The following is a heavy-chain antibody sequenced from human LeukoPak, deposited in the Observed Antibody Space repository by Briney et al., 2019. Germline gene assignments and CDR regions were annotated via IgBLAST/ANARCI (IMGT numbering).Heavy chain of an antibody. CDR1: GFTFSRYW. CDR2: IKQDGSEK. D-gene: IGHD3-16*02. V-gene: IGHV3-7*01. Sequence: GGSLRLSCAASGFTFSRYWMSWVRQAPGKGLEWVANIKQDGSEKYYVDSVRGRFTISRDNAKNSLYLQMNSLRAEDTAVYYCARGKGVERLGELSPDDAFDIWGQGTMVTVSS. CDR3: ARGKGVERLGELSPDDAFDI. J-gene: IGHJ3*02.